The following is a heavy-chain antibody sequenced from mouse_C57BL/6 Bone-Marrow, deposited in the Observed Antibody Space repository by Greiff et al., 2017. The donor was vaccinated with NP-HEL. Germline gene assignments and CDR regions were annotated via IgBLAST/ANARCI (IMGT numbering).Heavy chain of an antibody. CDR1: GYAFSSSW. CDR2: IYPGDGDT. J-gene: IGHJ2*01. D-gene: IGHD2-3*01. V-gene: IGHV1-82*01. CDR3: ARWRLLRSFDY. Sequence: VKLMESGPELVKPGASVKISCKASGYAFSSSWMNWVKQRPGKGLEWIGRIYPGDGDTNYNGKFKGKATLTADKSSSTAYMQLSSLTSEDSAVYFCARWRLLRSFDYWGQGTTLTVSS.